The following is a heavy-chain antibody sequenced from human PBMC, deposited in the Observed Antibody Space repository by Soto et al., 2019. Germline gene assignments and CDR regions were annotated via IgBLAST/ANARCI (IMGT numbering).Heavy chain of an antibody. D-gene: IGHD3-10*01. CDR1: GFTFNIYD. J-gene: IGHJ4*02. V-gene: IGHV3-21*06. CDR2: ITSDSAHM. CDR3: ARVALASANGYGSGNYDI. Sequence: PGGSLRLSCAASGFTFNIYDMNWVRQAPGKGLEWVSSITSDSAHMSYADSVRGRFTISRDNAGNSLYLQMNSLKAEDTAVYYCARVALASANGYGSGNYDIWGQGTLVTVSS.